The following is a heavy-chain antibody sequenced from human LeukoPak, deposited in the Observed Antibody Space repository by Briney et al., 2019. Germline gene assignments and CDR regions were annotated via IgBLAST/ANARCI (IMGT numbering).Heavy chain of an antibody. D-gene: IGHD1-1*01. Sequence: PSETLPLTCTVSGGSIGSYYWSWIRQPPGKGLEWIGYIYYSGSTKYNPSLKSRVTMSIDTSKNQFSLKLSSVTAADTAVYYCARDRGTWNDDGFDYWGQGTLVTVSS. CDR3: ARDRGTWNDDGFDY. V-gene: IGHV4-59*12. CDR2: IYYSGST. CDR1: GGSIGSYY. J-gene: IGHJ4*02.